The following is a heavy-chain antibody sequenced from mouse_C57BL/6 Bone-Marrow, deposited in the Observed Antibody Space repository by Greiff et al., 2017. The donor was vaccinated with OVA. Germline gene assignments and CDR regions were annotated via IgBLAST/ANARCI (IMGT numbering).Heavy chain of an antibody. CDR3: AREDGNWFAY. J-gene: IGHJ3*01. CDR1: GYTFTSYT. V-gene: IGHV1-4*01. D-gene: IGHD2-1*01. Sequence: QVQLKQSGAELARPGASVKMSCKASGYTFTSYTMHWVKQRPGQGLEWIGYINPSSGYTKYNQKFKDKATLTADKSSSTAYMQLSSLTSEYSAVYYCAREDGNWFAYWGQGTLVTVSA. CDR2: INPSSGYT.